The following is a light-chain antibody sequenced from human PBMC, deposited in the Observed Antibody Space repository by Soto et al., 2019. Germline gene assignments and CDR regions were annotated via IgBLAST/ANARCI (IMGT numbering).Light chain of an antibody. CDR2: DVT. J-gene: IGLJ2*01. V-gene: IGLV2-8*01. CDR1: SSDVGGYNY. CDR3: AAWDDSLTGVV. Sequence: QSALTQPPSVSGSPGQSVAISCTGTSSDVGGYNYVSWYQQHPGKAPRLMIYDVTKRPSGVPDRFSGSKSGNRASLTVSGLQAEDEADYYCAAWDDSLTGVVFGGGTKLTVL.